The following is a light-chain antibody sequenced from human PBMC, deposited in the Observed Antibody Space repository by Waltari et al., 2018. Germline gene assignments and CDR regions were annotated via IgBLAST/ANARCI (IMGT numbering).Light chain of an antibody. V-gene: IGKV1-39*01. CDR3: QQADSFPLT. CDR2: TAS. J-gene: IGKJ4*01. CDR1: QSISSS. Sequence: DIQMTQSPSSLSASVGDRVTITCRASQSISSSLNWFQQKPGKAPKLLISTASSLQSGVPSRFSGSGSGTDFTLTISSLQPEDFATYYCQQADSFPLTFGGGTKVEIK.